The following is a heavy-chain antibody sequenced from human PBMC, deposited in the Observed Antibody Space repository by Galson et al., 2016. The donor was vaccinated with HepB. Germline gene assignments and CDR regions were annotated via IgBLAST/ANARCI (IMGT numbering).Heavy chain of an antibody. D-gene: IGHD1-26*01. Sequence: SLRLSCAASGLSVSSNYMTWVRQAPGKGLMWVSVIYTSYTYYTDPVKGRFTISRDISKNTLYLQMNSLRAEDTAVYYCARELDHSGSYLTAFDYWGQGTLVTAS. CDR3: ARELDHSGSYLTAFDY. CDR2: IYTSYT. J-gene: IGHJ4*02. V-gene: IGHV3-53*01. CDR1: GLSVSSNY.